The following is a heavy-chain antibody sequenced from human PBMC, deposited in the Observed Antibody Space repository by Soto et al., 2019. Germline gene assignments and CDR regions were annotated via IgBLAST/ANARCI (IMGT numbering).Heavy chain of an antibody. J-gene: IGHJ4*02. CDR2: IYYSGST. CDR1: GGSIRSGGYY. CDR3: ARGLPLFATLPAPHFAY. D-gene: IGHD3-10*01. Sequence: SELLSLTCTVSGGSIRSGGYYWSWIHQHPGKGLEWIGYIYYSGSTYYNPSLKSRVTISVDTSKNQFSLKLSSVTAADTAVYYCARGLPLFATLPAPHFAYWGQGTLVTV. V-gene: IGHV4-31*03.